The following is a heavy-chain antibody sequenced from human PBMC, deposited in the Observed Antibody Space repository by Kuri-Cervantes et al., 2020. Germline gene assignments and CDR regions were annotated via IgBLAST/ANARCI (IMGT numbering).Heavy chain of an antibody. V-gene: IGHV1-18*01. Sequence: ASVKVSCKASGYTFTSYGISWVRQAPGQGLEWMGWISAYNGNTNYAQKFQGRVTITADESTSTAYMELSSLRSEDTAVYYCARDGGSSSGPGNYYFDYWGQGTLVTVSS. D-gene: IGHD6-6*01. CDR2: ISAYNGNT. J-gene: IGHJ4*02. CDR3: ARDGGSSSGPGNYYFDY. CDR1: GYTFTSYG.